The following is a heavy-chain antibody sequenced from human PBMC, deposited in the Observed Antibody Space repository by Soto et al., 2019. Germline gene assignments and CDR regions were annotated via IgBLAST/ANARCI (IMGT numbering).Heavy chain of an antibody. V-gene: IGHV3-15*07. CDR1: GFTFSNAW. J-gene: IGHJ4*02. CDR2: IMSKSDGGAI. Sequence: GGSLRLSCAASGFTFSNAWMNWVRQAPGKGLEWVGRIMSKSDGGAIHYAAPVKGTFTISRDDSQNTVYLQMNSLKTEDTAIYYCLASRSLGYWGQGTLVTVS. D-gene: IGHD1-26*01. CDR3: LASRSLGY.